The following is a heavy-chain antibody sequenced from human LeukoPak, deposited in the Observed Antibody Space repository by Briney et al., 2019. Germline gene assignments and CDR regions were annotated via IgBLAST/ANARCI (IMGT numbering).Heavy chain of an antibody. V-gene: IGHV1-18*01. CDR1: GYTFTSYG. CDR2: ISAYNGNT. J-gene: IGHJ6*03. D-gene: IGHD2-2*01. Sequence: ASVKVSCKASGYTFTSYGISWVRQAPGQGLEWMGWISAYNGNTNYAQKLQGRVTMTTDTSTSTAYMELRSLRSDDTAVYYCAREVVGYCSSTSCYYPNYYYYYMDVWGKGTTVTISS. CDR3: AREVVGYCSSTSCYYPNYYYYYMDV.